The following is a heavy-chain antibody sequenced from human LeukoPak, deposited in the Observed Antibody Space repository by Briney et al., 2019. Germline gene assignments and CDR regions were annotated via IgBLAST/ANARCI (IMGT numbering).Heavy chain of an antibody. CDR1: GITFSSYS. CDR2: ISSSSSYI. D-gene: IGHD3-22*01. V-gene: IGHV3-21*01. CDR3: ARGDYYDSSGYGY. Sequence: GGSLRLSCAASGITFSSYSMNWVRQAPGKGLEWVSSISSSSSYIYYADSVKGRFTISRDNAKNSLYLQMNSLRAEDTAVYYCARGDYYDSSGYGYWGQGTLVTVSS. J-gene: IGHJ4*02.